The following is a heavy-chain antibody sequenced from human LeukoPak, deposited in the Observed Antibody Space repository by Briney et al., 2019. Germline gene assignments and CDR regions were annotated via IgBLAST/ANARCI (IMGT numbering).Heavy chain of an antibody. J-gene: IGHJ4*02. D-gene: IGHD2-21*02. CDR2: IIPLFGTA. Sequence: SVKVSCKASGGTFSSYTISWVRQAPGQGLEWMGGIIPLFGTANYAQKFQGRVTITADKSTSTAYMELSSLRSEDTAVYYCAREGNAYCGGDCYAYYFDYWGQGTLVTVSS. V-gene: IGHV1-69*06. CDR3: AREGNAYCGGDCYAYYFDY. CDR1: GGTFSSYT.